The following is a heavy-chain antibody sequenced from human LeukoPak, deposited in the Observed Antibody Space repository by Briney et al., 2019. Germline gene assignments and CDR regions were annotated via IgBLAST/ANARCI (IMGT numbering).Heavy chain of an antibody. D-gene: IGHD6-19*01. J-gene: IGHJ4*02. Sequence: PSETLSLTCAVYGGSFSGYYWSWIRQPPGKGLEWIGEINHSGSTNYNPSLKSRVTISVDTSKNQFSLKLSSVTAADTAVYYCARGPGYSSGWYWGDYWGQGTLVTVSS. V-gene: IGHV4-34*01. CDR1: GGSFSGYY. CDR3: ARGPGYSSGWYWGDY. CDR2: INHSGST.